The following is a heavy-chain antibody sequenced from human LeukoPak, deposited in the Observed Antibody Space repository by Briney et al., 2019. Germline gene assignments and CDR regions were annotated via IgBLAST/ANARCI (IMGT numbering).Heavy chain of an antibody. J-gene: IGHJ4*02. CDR3: ARRRGDFWSDYYAFDF. V-gene: IGHV6-1*01. D-gene: IGHD3-3*01. CDR1: GDSVSSNSAA. CDR2: TYYRSKCFN. Sequence: SQTLSLTCAISGDSVSSNSAASNCIRQSPSRGLEWLGRTYYRSKCFNDYAVSVKSRITFNPDTSKNQFSLQLNSVTPEDTTVYYCARRRGDFWSDYYAFDFWGQGTLVTISS.